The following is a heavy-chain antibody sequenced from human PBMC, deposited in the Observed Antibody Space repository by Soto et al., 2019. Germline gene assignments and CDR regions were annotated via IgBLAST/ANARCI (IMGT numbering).Heavy chain of an antibody. V-gene: IGHV1-18*01. D-gene: IGHD6-19*01. CDR2: ISAYNGNT. CDR1: GYTFTSYG. CDR3: ARDKTPAVAGPVGWFDP. Sequence: ASVKVSCKASGYTFTSYGISWVRQAPGQGLEWMGWISAYNGNTNYAQKLQGRVTMTTGTSTSTAYMELRSLRSDDTAVYYCARDKTPAVAGPVGWFDPWGQGTLVTVSS. J-gene: IGHJ5*02.